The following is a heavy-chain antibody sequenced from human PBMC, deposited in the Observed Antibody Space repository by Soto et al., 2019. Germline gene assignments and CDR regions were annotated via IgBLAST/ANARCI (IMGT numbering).Heavy chain of an antibody. CDR3: NSLVVAGKTDY. CDR1: GFTFSGSA. CDR2: IRSKAHNYAT. D-gene: IGHD6-19*01. Sequence: GGSLRLSCAASGFTFSGSAIHWVRQASGKGLEWVGRIRSKAHNYATANAGSVKGRFTIFRDDSENTAYLQMNSLKTDDTAVYYCNSLVVAGKTDYWGPGTLVTVSS. J-gene: IGHJ4*02. V-gene: IGHV3-73*01.